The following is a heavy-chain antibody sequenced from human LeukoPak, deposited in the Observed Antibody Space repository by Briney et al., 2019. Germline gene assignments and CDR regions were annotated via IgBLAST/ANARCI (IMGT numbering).Heavy chain of an antibody. V-gene: IGHV5-51*01. CDR2: IYPGDSDT. CDR3: ARLKNSGYESFDNFDY. Sequence: GESLKISCKGSGYTFTNYWIGWVRQMPGKGLEWMGIIYPGDSDTRYSPSFQGQVTISADKSISTAYLQWSSLKASDTAMYYCARLKNSGYESFDNFDYWGQGTLVTVSS. CDR1: GYTFTNYW. D-gene: IGHD5-12*01. J-gene: IGHJ4*02.